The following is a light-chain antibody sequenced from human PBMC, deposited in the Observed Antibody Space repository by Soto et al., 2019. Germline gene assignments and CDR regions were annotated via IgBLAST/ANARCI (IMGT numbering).Light chain of an antibody. J-gene: IGLJ1*01. CDR2: DVV. CDR3: SSCITTSTLV. Sequence: QSALTQPASVSGSPGQSLTISCTGTSSDIGGYNYVSWYQQHPGKAPKLILYDVVARPSGVSSRFSGSKSGNTASLTISGLQAEDEADYYCSSCITTSTLVFGTGTKLTVL. V-gene: IGLV2-14*01. CDR1: SSDIGGYNY.